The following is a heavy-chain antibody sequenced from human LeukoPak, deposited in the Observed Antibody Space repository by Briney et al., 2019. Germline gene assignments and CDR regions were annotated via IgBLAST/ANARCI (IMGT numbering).Heavy chain of an antibody. CDR1: GYTFTSYY. CDR2: VNPSGGST. V-gene: IGHV1-46*01. J-gene: IGHJ4*02. CDR3: ARDSCAISGYFAY. Sequence: VASVKVSCKASGYTFTSYYMHWVRHAPEQGLERMGIVNPSGGSTSYAQKFQGRVPMTRDTSTSTVYIELSNLKTEDTAVYYSARDSCAISGYFAYWSQGTLVVVSS. D-gene: IGHD1-26*01.